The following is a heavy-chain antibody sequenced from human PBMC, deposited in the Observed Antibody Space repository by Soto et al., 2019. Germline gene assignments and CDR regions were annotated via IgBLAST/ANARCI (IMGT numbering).Heavy chain of an antibody. CDR1: GFTFSILA. D-gene: IGHD6-19*01. J-gene: IGHJ4*02. CDR3: AKDASRTSGWYYFDY. CDR2: IDYTGGTT. Sequence: GSLRLSCAASGFTFSILAMGWVRQAPGKGLEWVSVIDYTGGTTYYTDSVKGRFIISRDNSKKMLYLQMNSLRAEDTAVYYCAKDASRTSGWYYFDYWDQGALVTVSS. V-gene: IGHV3-23*01.